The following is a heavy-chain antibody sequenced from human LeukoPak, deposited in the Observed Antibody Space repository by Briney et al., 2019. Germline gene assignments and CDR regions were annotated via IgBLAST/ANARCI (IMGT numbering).Heavy chain of an antibody. CDR3: ARRKSYDFWSGYPFDY. J-gene: IGHJ4*02. V-gene: IGHV4-34*01. D-gene: IGHD3-3*01. CDR2: IYYSGST. Sequence: SETLSLTCGVYGGSFSGYYWSWTRQPPGKGLEWIGYIYYSGSTNYNPSLKSRVTISVDTSKNQFSLKLSSVTAADTAVYYCARRKSYDFWSGYPFDYWGQGTLVTVSS. CDR1: GGSFSGYY.